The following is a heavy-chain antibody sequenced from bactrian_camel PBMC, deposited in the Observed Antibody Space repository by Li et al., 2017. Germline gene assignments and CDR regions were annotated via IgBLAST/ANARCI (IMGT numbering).Heavy chain of an antibody. CDR1: GVTYSSYC. J-gene: IGHJ4*01. CDR3: ALDLSPALRCSGPSAY. Sequence: VQLVESGGGSVQAGGSLRLSCVASGVTYSSYCMGWFRQAPGKEREAVAAVYTSGRSTYYANSVKGRFTISQDNAKNRLYLQMNSLKPEDTAMYYCALDLSPALRCSGPSAYWGQGTQVTVS. D-gene: IGHD2*01. CDR2: VYTSGRST. V-gene: IGHV3S1*01.